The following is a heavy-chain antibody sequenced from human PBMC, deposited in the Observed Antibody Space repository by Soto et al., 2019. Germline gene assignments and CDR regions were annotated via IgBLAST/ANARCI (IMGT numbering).Heavy chain of an antibody. CDR3: ASIAEPGTTQFDF. D-gene: IGHD1-1*01. V-gene: IGHV4-39*01. J-gene: IGHJ4*02. CDR2: IYYSGNT. CDR1: GGSLGSSSYY. Sequence: SETLSLTCTVSGGSLGSSSYYWGWIRQSPGKGLEWIGNIYYSGNTFYNPSLKSRVTISVDTSKNQLYLHLSAVTAADTAIFYCASIAEPGTTQFDFWGQGTLVTVSS.